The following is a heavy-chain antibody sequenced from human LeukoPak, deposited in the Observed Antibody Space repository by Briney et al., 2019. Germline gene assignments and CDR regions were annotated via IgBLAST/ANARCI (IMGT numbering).Heavy chain of an antibody. CDR1: GYTFNSYG. Sequence: ASVKVSCKASGYTFNSYGITWVRQAPGQGLEWMGWISAQYGHTSYAQKFEGRVTMTTDTSTNTVYLELGSLKSDDTAVYYCARDDDSSLDYWGQETLVAVSS. J-gene: IGHJ4*02. V-gene: IGHV1-18*01. CDR2: ISAQYGHT. D-gene: IGHD3-22*01. CDR3: ARDDDSSLDY.